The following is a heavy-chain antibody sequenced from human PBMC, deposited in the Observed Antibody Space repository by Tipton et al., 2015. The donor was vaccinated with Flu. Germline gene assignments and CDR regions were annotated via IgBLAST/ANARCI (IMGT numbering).Heavy chain of an antibody. D-gene: IGHD6-13*01. J-gene: IGHJ4*02. V-gene: IGHV3-7*01. CDR1: GFTFTYYW. CDR2: INQDGSDK. CDR3: ARHSRIWTGDY. Sequence: GSLRLSCAASGFTFTYYWMGWVRQAPGKGLEWVANINQDGSDKYYVDSVKGRFTISRDRSKNSLYLQMNSLRAEDTALYYCARHSRIWTGDYWGQGTLVTVSS.